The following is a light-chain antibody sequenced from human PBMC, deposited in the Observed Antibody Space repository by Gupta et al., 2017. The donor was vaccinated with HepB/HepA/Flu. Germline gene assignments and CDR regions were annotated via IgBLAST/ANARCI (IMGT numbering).Light chain of an antibody. J-gene: IGKJ5*01. CDR1: QSVLYSSNNRNY. CDR2: WAS. CDR3: LQYYYTPIN. Sequence: DIVMTQSPDSLAVSLGERATINCKSSQSVLYSSNNRNYLAWYQQKPGQSPQLLIYWASTRESGVPDRFSGSGSGTDFTLAISSLQTEDVAVYYCLQYYYTPINFGQGTRLEIK. V-gene: IGKV4-1*01.